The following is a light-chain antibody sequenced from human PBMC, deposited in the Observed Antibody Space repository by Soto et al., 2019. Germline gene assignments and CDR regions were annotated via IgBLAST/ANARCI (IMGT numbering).Light chain of an antibody. CDR1: QIVRRKH. Sequence: EIVLTQSXDTLSFSPEEXXXXXXXVSQIVRRKHLDWDKNKHPXAPTLIINDEYNRXNAIQDRVSGSGYGTDVTLTISTLEHEDSAVYYCQQRSNWPPVITFGQGTRMEIK. J-gene: IGKJ5*01. CDR3: QQRSNWPPVIT. CDR2: DEY. V-gene: IGKV3-11*01.